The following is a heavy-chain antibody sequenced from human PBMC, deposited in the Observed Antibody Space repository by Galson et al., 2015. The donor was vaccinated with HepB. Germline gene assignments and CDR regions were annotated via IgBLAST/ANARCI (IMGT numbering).Heavy chain of an antibody. Sequence: SCKASGYTFTKNGFTWVRQAPGQRLEWMGWISAYNGNTEYAQKFQGRVTMTTDTSTSTAYMELRSLRSDDTAVYYCARVTDYVGDYWGQGTQVIVSS. V-gene: IGHV1-18*04. CDR3: ARVTDYVGDY. J-gene: IGHJ4*02. CDR1: GYTFTKNG. CDR2: ISAYNGNT. D-gene: IGHD4-23*01.